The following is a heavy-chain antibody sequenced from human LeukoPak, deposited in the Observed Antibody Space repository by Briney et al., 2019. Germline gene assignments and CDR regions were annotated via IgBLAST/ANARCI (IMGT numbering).Heavy chain of an antibody. CDR1: GFNVTSNY. CDR3: ARRIGFSYYYMDV. Sequence: GGSLRLSCAASGFNVTSNYMSWVRQAPGKGLEWVSVIYSGGSTYYADSVKGRFTISRDNSKNTLYLQMNSLRAEDTAVYYCARRIGFSYYYMDVWGKGTTVTISS. J-gene: IGHJ6*03. D-gene: IGHD2/OR15-2a*01. CDR2: IYSGGST. V-gene: IGHV3-66*04.